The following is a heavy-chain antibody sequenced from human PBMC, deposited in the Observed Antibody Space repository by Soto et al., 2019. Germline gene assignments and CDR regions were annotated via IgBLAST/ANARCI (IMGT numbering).Heavy chain of an antibody. V-gene: IGHV4-39*01. CDR1: GGSISSSSYY. CDR2: IYYSGST. J-gene: IGHJ6*03. CDR3: ARHSEYSSSPGYYYYYMDV. D-gene: IGHD6-6*01. Sequence: SETLSLTCTVSGGSISSSSYYWGWIRQPPGKGLEWIGSIYYSGSTYYNPSLKSRVTISVDTSKNQFSLKLSSVTAADTAVYYCARHSEYSSSPGYYYYYMDVCGKGTTVTVSS.